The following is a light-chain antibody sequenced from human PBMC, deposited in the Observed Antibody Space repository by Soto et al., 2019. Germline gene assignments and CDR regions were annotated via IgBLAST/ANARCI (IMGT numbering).Light chain of an antibody. CDR3: SSYAGSNNYV. CDR2: EVS. V-gene: IGLV2-8*01. CDR1: SSDVGGYNY. Sequence: QSVLTQPPSASGSPGQSVAISCTGTSSDVGGYNYVSWYQQHPGKAPKLMIYEVSKRPSGVPDRFSGSKSGKTASLTVSGLQAEDEADYYCSSYAGSNNYVFGTGTKVTLL. J-gene: IGLJ1*01.